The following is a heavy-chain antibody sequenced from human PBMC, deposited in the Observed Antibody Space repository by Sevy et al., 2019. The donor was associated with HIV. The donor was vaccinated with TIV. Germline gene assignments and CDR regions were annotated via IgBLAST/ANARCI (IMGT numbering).Heavy chain of an antibody. J-gene: IGHJ4*02. CDR2: IPYDGSSK. CDR3: AKGQTDYYDPSGPVDY. CDR1: GFTFSSYA. V-gene: IGHV3-30*18. Sequence: GGSLRLSCAASGFTFSSYAMHWVRQAPGKGLEWLAAIPYDGSSKYYADSLKGRLTISRDNSKNTLYLQMNSLRAEDTALYYCAKGQTDYYDPSGPVDYWGQGTLVTVSS. D-gene: IGHD3-22*01.